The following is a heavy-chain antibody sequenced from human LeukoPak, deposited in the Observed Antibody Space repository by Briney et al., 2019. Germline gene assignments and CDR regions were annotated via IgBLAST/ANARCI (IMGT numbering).Heavy chain of an antibody. J-gene: IGHJ4*02. CDR1: GGSISSYY. CDR3: ARGGVVITKFDY. D-gene: IGHD3-22*01. V-gene: IGHV4-59*08. CDR2: IYYSGST. Sequence: SETLSLTCTVSGGSISSYYWSWIRQPPGKGLEWIGYIYYSGSTNYNPSLKSRVTISVDTSKNQFSLKLSSVTAADTAVYYCARGGVVITKFDYWDQGTLVTVSS.